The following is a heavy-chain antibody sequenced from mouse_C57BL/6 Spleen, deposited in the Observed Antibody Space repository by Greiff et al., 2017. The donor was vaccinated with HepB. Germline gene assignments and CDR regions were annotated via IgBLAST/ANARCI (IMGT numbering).Heavy chain of an antibody. J-gene: IGHJ4*01. Sequence: EVQLQQSGPELVKPGASVKIPCKASGYTFTDYNMDWVKQSHGKSLAWIGDINPNNGGTIYNQKFKGKATLTVDKSSSTAYMELRSLTSEDTAVYYCARRTTVVDRDAMDYWGQGTSVTVSS. CDR3: ARRTTVVDRDAMDY. D-gene: IGHD1-1*01. CDR1: GYTFTDYN. CDR2: INPNNGGT. V-gene: IGHV1-18*01.